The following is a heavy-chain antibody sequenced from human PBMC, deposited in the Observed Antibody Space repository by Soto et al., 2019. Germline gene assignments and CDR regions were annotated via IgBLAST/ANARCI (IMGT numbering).Heavy chain of an antibody. CDR2: IYYSGST. J-gene: IGHJ4*02. CDR1: GGSISSYY. CDR3: ARDQGTTGTDFDY. V-gene: IGHV4-59*01. Sequence: QVQLQESGPGLVKPSETLSLTCTVSGGSISSYYWSWIRQPPGKGLEWIGYIYYSGSTNYNPSLKSRVTIPVDTSKNQFSLKLSSVTAADTAVYYCARDQGTTGTDFDYWGQGTLVTVSS. D-gene: IGHD1-1*01.